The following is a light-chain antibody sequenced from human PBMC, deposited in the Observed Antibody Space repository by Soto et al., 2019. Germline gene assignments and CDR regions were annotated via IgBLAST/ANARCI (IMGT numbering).Light chain of an antibody. J-gene: IGKJ5*01. CDR3: QQRSNWPPIT. Sequence: EIVLTQPPATRSLSPGERATLSCRASQSVSSYLAWYQQKPGQAPRLLIYDASNRATGIPARFSGSGSGTDFTLTISSLEPEDFAVYYCQQRSNWPPITFGQGTRLEIK. CDR1: QSVSSY. V-gene: IGKV3-11*01. CDR2: DAS.